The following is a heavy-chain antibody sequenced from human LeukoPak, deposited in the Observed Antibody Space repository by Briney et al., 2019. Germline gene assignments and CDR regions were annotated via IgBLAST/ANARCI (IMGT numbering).Heavy chain of an antibody. V-gene: IGHV3-23*01. CDR1: GFTFSSYA. CDR3: AKDYYDSSGYYYFDY. CDR2: ISGSGGST. J-gene: IGHJ4*02. Sequence: PGGSLRLSCAASGFTFSSYAMSWVRQAPGKGLEWVSAISGSGGSTYYADSVKGRFTISRDNSKNTLYLQMNSLRAEDTAVYSCAKDYYDSSGYYYFDYWGQGTLVTVSS. D-gene: IGHD3-22*01.